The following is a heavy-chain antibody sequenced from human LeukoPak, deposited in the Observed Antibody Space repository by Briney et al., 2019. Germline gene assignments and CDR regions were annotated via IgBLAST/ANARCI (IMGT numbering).Heavy chain of an antibody. Sequence: GGSLRLSCAASGFTFSDYYMSWIRQAPGKGLEWVSYISSSGSTIYYADSVKGRFTISRDNAKNSLYLQMNSLRAEDTAVYYCARDLYCSSTSCTMGIDYWGQGTLVTVSS. CDR3: ARDLYCSSTSCTMGIDY. D-gene: IGHD2-2*01. CDR2: ISSSGSTI. J-gene: IGHJ4*02. CDR1: GFTFSDYY. V-gene: IGHV3-11*01.